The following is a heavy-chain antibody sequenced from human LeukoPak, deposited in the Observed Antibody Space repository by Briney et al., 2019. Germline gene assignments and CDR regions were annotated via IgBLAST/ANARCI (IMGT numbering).Heavy chain of an antibody. CDR1: GFTFSSYW. J-gene: IGHJ4*02. CDR2: INHSGST. Sequence: PGGSLRLSCAASGFTFSSYWMHWVRQAPGKGLEWIGEINHSGSTNYNPSLKSRVTISVDTSKNQFSLKLSSVTAADTAVYYCARGPTGGYSNHGITAGTGLDYWGQGTLVTVSS. D-gene: IGHD4-4*01. V-gene: IGHV4-34*01. CDR3: ARGPTGGYSNHGITAGTGLDY.